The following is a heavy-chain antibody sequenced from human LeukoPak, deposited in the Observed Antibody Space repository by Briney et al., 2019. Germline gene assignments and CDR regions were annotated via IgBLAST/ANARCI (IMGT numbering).Heavy chain of an antibody. CDR1: GGSFSGYY. V-gene: IGHV4-34*01. J-gene: IGHJ5*02. Sequence: PSETLSLTCAVYGGSFSGYYWSWIRQPPGKGLEWIGEINHSGSTNYNPSLKSRVTISIDMSKNQFSLKLSFVTAADTAVYYCARGSDRFDAWGQGTLVSVSS. CDR3: ARGSDRFDA. CDR2: INHSGST.